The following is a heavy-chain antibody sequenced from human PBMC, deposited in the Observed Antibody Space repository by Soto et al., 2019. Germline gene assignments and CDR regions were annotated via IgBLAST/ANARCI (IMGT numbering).Heavy chain of an antibody. CDR2: IYWDNDK. Sequence: QITLKESGPTLVKPTQTLTLTCTVSGFSLNTYGVGVGWIRQPPGKALEWLALIYWDNDKRYSPSLKSRLTITKDTPKNHVVLTMTNMDPVDAGTYYCARALGSWGAYYYDYWGQGTLLTVSS. CDR1: GFSLNTYGVG. CDR3: ARALGSWGAYYYDY. D-gene: IGHD3-10*01. V-gene: IGHV2-5*02. J-gene: IGHJ4*02.